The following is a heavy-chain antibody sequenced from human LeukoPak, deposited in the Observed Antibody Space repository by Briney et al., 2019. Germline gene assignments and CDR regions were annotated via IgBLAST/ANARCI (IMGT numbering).Heavy chain of an antibody. Sequence: SQTLSLTCTVSGGSTSSGDYCWSWIRQHPGKGLEWIGYINYSGRTYYNPSLKSRATISVDTSKNQFSLKLSSVTAADTAVYYCAGVTGDSSGYYFTFDYWGQGTLVTVSS. D-gene: IGHD3-22*01. CDR1: GGSTSSGDYC. J-gene: IGHJ4*02. CDR2: INYSGRT. V-gene: IGHV4-31*03. CDR3: AGVTGDSSGYYFTFDY.